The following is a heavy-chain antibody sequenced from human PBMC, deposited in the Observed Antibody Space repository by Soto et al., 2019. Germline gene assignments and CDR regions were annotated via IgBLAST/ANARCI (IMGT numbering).Heavy chain of an antibody. D-gene: IGHD3-3*01. J-gene: IGHJ6*02. Sequence: GASVKVSCKASGYTFTSYGISWVRQAPGQGLEWMGWISAYNGNTNYAQKLQGRVTMTTDTSTSTAYMELRSLRSDDTAVYYCARGLKLDYDFWSGDQTNYGMDVWGQGTTVTVSS. CDR2: ISAYNGNT. CDR1: GYTFTSYG. CDR3: ARGLKLDYDFWSGDQTNYGMDV. V-gene: IGHV1-18*01.